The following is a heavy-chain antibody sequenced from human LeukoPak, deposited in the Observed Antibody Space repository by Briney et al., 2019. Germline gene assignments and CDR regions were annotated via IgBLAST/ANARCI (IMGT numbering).Heavy chain of an antibody. Sequence: LGGSLRLSCAASGFTFSSYGMHWVRQAPGKGLEWVSFINYNGRNNYYADSVKGRFTISRDSSKNTLSLQMNSLRDEDTAVYYCAKDSPIYYIDYWGQGTLVTVSS. D-gene: IGHD3-10*01. V-gene: IGHV3-30*02. J-gene: IGHJ4*02. CDR2: INYNGRNN. CDR3: AKDSPIYYIDY. CDR1: GFTFSSYG.